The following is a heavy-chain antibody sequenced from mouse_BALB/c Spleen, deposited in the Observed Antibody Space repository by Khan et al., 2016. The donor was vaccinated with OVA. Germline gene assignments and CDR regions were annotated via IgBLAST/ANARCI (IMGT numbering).Heavy chain of an antibody. CDR3: ARRGLRWDFDY. V-gene: IGHV1-7*01. Sequence: QVQLKQSGAELAKPGASVKMSCKASGYTFINYWILWIKQRPGQGLEWIGYINPSTGYTEYNLNFKDKATLTADKSSSTAYMQLSSLTSEDSTVYYCARRGLRWDFDYGGQGTTLTVSS. CDR1: GYTFINYW. CDR2: INPSTGYT. J-gene: IGHJ2*01. D-gene: IGHD1-1*01.